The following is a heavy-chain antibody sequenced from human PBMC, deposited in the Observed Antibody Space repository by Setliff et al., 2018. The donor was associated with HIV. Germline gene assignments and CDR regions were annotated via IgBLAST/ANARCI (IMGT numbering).Heavy chain of an antibody. CDR1: GDSMSSATFY. CDR3: ARVGSVGYYRFFDY. V-gene: IGHV4-61*09. Sequence: SETLSLTCTVSGDSMSSATFYWSWVRKPAGKRLEWIGHISPSESTNYHPALKSRATISLDTSKSQVHLTLTSVAAADTAVYHCARVGSVGYYRFFDYWGQGALVTVSS. J-gene: IGHJ4*02. D-gene: IGHD1-26*01. CDR2: ISPSEST.